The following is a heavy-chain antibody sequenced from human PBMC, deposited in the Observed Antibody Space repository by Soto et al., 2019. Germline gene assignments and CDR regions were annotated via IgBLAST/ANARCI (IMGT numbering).Heavy chain of an antibody. V-gene: IGHV3-7*01. D-gene: IGHD2-2*01. CDR3: ARDCSSTSCSPLDY. J-gene: IGHJ4*02. CDR1: GFTFSSYW. CDR2: IKQDGSEK. Sequence: VQLVESGGGLVQPGGSLRLSCAASGFTFSSYWMSWVRQAPGKGLEWVANIKQDGSEKYYVDSVKGRFTISRDNAKNSLYLQMNSLRAEDTAVYYCARDCSSTSCSPLDYWGQGTLVTVSS.